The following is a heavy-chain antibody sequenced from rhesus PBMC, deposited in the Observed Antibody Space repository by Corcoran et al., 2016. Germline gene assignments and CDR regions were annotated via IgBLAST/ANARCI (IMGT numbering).Heavy chain of an antibody. CDR1: GFSISTTGTG. CDR2: IYWNDSK. CDR3: ARVRGGQFDY. J-gene: IGHJ4*01. Sequence: QVTLKESGPALVKPTQTLTLTCTFSGFSISTTGTGVGWSRQPPGKALEWLASIYWNDSKYYSTSLKSMLTISKDTSKNQVVLTMTNMDPVDTATYYCARVRGGQFDYWGQGVLVTVSS. V-gene: IGHV2-95*01. D-gene: IGHD5-42*01.